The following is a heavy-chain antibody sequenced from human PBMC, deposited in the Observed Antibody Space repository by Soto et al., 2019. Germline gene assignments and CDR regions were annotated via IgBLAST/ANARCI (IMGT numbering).Heavy chain of an antibody. J-gene: IGHJ5*02. CDR3: ARRVVTPLGTKNWFDP. D-gene: IGHD2-21*02. CDR1: GDSISSSSHY. Sequence: SETLSLNCTVSGDSISSSSHYWGWIRQPPGKGLEWIGSLYYGGSTYYNPSLKSRVTISVDTSKNQLSLKLSSVTAADTAVYFCARRVVTPLGTKNWFDPWGRGTLVTVSS. V-gene: IGHV4-39*01. CDR2: LYYGGST.